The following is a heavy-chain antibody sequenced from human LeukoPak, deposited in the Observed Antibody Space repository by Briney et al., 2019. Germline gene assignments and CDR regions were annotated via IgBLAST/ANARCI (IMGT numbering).Heavy chain of an antibody. Sequence: GGSLRLSCAASGFTFSNNWMSWVRQAPGKGLECVANIKKDGSEKYYINSVKGRFTISRDNAKNSLYLQMGSLRAEDTALYYCVKDAGTAWGQGTLVTVSS. V-gene: IGHV3-7*01. CDR1: GFTFSNNW. CDR2: IKKDGSEK. D-gene: IGHD2-8*02. CDR3: VKDAGTA. J-gene: IGHJ5*02.